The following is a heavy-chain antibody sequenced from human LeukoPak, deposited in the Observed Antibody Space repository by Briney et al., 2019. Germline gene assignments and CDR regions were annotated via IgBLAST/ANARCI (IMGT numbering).Heavy chain of an antibody. Sequence: GGSLRLSCAASGFTFSSYGMHWVRQAPGKGLEWVAVISYDGSNKYYADSVKGRFTISRDNSKNTLYLQMNSLRAEDTAVYYCARDGRYYDILTGYSYGMDVWGQGTTVTVSS. CDR3: ARDGRYYDILTGYSYGMDV. J-gene: IGHJ6*02. V-gene: IGHV3-30*03. CDR2: ISYDGSNK. D-gene: IGHD3-9*01. CDR1: GFTFSSYG.